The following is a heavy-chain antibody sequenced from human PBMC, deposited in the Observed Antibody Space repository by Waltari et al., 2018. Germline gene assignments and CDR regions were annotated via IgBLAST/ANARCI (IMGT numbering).Heavy chain of an antibody. Sequence: QVQLQASGPGLVKPSETLSLTCAVSGYSISSGYYWGWRRQPPGKGLEWIGSIYHSGSTYYNPSLKSRVTISVDTSKNQFSLKLSSVTAADTAVYYCARAPYCSGGSCYPGWFDPWGQGTLVTVSS. D-gene: IGHD2-15*01. V-gene: IGHV4-38-2*01. CDR1: GYSISSGYY. CDR2: IYHSGST. CDR3: ARAPYCSGGSCYPGWFDP. J-gene: IGHJ5*02.